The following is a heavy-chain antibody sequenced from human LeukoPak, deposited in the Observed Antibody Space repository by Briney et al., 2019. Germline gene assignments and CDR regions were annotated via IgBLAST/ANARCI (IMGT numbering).Heavy chain of an antibody. Sequence: GGSLRLSCAASGFTFSSYSMNWVRQAPGKGLEWVSYISSSSSTIYYADSVKGRFTISRDNAKNSLYPQMNSLRAEDTAVYYCSRGGRNLDYWGQGTLVTVSS. D-gene: IGHD1-14*01. CDR2: ISSSSSTI. J-gene: IGHJ4*02. CDR1: GFTFSSYS. CDR3: SRGGRNLDY. V-gene: IGHV3-48*04.